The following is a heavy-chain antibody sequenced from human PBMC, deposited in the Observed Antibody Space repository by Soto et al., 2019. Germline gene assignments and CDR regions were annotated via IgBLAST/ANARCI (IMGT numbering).Heavy chain of an antibody. Sequence: PSETLSLTCTVSGGSISSGGYYWSWIRQHPGKGLEWIGYIYYSGSTYYNPSLKSRVTISVDTSKNQFSLKLSSVTAADTAVYYCARFVDTGYYSGYWGQGTLVTVSS. D-gene: IGHD5-18*01. CDR1: GGSISSGGYY. V-gene: IGHV4-31*03. J-gene: IGHJ4*02. CDR3: ARFVDTGYYSGY. CDR2: IYYSGST.